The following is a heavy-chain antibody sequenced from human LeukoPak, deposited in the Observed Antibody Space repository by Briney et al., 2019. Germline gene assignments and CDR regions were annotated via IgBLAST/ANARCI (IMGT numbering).Heavy chain of an antibody. CDR2: IYYSGST. V-gene: IGHV4-39*01. D-gene: IGHD3-3*01. Sequence: SETLSLTCTVSGGSISSSSYYWGWIRQPPGKGLEWIGSIYYSGSTYYNPSLKSRVTISVDTSKNQFSLKLSSVTAADTAVYYRNRLFSDAFDIWGQGTMVTVSS. J-gene: IGHJ3*02. CDR1: GGSISSSSYY. CDR3: NRLFSDAFDI.